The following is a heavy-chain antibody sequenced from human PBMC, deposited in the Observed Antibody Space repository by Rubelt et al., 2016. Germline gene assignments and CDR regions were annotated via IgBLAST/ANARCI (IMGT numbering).Heavy chain of an antibody. CDR3: ARGNSGYDYGRDY. CDR2: INPNSGGT. V-gene: IGHV1-2*02. CDR1: GYTFTGYY. J-gene: IGHJ4*02. D-gene: IGHD5-12*01. Sequence: QVQLVQSGAEVKKPGASVKVSCKASGYTFTGYYMHWVRQAPGQGLEWMGWINPNSGGTNYAQKVQGRVTMTGETAVSTAYMGLSRLTSDDTAVYYCARGNSGYDYGRDYWGQGTLVTVSS.